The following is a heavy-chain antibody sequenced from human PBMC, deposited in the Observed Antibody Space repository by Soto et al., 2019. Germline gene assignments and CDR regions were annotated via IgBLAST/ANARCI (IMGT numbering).Heavy chain of an antibody. CDR2: ISYDGSDK. D-gene: IGHD2-15*01. J-gene: IGHJ1*01. CDR3: ATGVVVATTYFQH. Sequence: QVPLVESGGGVVQPGRSLRLSCAASGFTFSSYGMHWVRQAAGKGLEWVAVISYDGSDKYYADSVKGRFTISRDNSNNTLYPQMDILRAEDTAVYYCATGVVVATTYFQHWGQCTQVTVSS. CDR1: GFTFSSYG. V-gene: IGHV3-30*03.